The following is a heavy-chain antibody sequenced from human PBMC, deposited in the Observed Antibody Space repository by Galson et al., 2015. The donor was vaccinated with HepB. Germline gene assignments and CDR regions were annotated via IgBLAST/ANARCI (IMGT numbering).Heavy chain of an antibody. J-gene: IGHJ4*02. CDR2: INPSGGST. D-gene: IGHD3-10*01. V-gene: IGHV1-46*01. CDR3: ERSWLNYDRGGGFDF. Sequence: SVKVSCKASGYTFTSYYIHWVRQAPGQGLEWMGVINPSGGSTSYAQNFQGRVTMTRDTSTSTVYMEPSSLRSEDAAVYYCERSWLNYDRGGGFDFWGQGTLVTVSS. CDR1: GYTFTSYY.